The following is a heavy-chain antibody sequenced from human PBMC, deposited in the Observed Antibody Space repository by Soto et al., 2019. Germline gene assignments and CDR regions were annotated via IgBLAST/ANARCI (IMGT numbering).Heavy chain of an antibody. CDR1: GYSFTSYW. Sequence: GESLKISCKGSGYSFTSYWIGWVRQMPGKGLEWMGIIYPGDSDTRYSPSFQGQVTISADKSISTAYLQWSSLKASDTAMYYCARAVVAATLVDYMDVWGKGTTVTVSS. CDR2: IYPGDSDT. CDR3: ARAVVAATLVDYMDV. J-gene: IGHJ6*03. V-gene: IGHV5-51*01. D-gene: IGHD2-15*01.